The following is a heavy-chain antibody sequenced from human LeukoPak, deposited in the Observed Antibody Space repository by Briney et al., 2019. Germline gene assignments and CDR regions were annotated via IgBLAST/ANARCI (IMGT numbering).Heavy chain of an antibody. CDR1: GFTFDDYA. J-gene: IGHJ4*02. Sequence: TGGSLRLSCAASGFTFDDYAMHWVRQAPGKGLEWVSGISWNSGSIGYADSVKGRFTISRDNAKNSLYLQMNSLRAEDTALYYRAKDLGGYSYGNFDYWGQGTLVTVSS. CDR2: ISWNSGSI. D-gene: IGHD5-18*01. V-gene: IGHV3-9*01. CDR3: AKDLGGYSYGNFDY.